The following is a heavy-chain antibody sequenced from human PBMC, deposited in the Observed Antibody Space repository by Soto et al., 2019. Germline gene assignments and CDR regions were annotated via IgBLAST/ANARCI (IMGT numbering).Heavy chain of an antibody. Sequence: QDQLVQSGGGAVQPGGSLRLSCEVSGIKFDSYGMHWVRQAPGKGLEWVAVISFDGNEKHYADSVKGRFTISRDNSRNTLSLQMNSLKTEDTAVYYCVRATYFSDSSGYTRCFDYWGQGTLVTVSS. CDR2: ISFDGNEK. D-gene: IGHD3-22*01. CDR3: VRATYFSDSSGYTRCFDY. J-gene: IGHJ4*02. V-gene: IGHV3-33*01. CDR1: GIKFDSYG.